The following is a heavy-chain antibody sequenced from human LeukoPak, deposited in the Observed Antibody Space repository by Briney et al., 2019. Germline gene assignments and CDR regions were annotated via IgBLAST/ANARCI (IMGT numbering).Heavy chain of an antibody. CDR1: GFTFSTYS. V-gene: IGHV3-21*01. CDR2: ISSSSSYI. J-gene: IGHJ4*02. D-gene: IGHD1-26*01. Sequence: GGSLRLSCAASGFTFSTYSMNWVRQAPGKGLEWVSSISSSSSYIYYADSVRGRFTISRDNAKNSLYLQMNSLRAEDTAVYYCAMEGYSGDYPAYWGQGTLVTVSS. CDR3: AMEGYSGDYPAY.